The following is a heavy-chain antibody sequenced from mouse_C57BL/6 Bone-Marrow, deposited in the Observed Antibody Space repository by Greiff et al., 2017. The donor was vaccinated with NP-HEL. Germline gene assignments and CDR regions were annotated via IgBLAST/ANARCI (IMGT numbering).Heavy chain of an antibody. J-gene: IGHJ1*03. CDR3: TRDNYGNYWYFDV. CDR1: GFTFSSYA. CDR2: ISSGGDYI. V-gene: IGHV5-9-1*02. Sequence: EVKLMESGEGLVKPGGSLKLSRAASGFTFSSYAMSWVRQTPEKRLEWVAYISSGGDYIYYADTVKGRFTISRDNARNTLYLQMSSLKSEDTAMYYCTRDNYGNYWYFDVWGTGTTVTVSS. D-gene: IGHD2-1*01.